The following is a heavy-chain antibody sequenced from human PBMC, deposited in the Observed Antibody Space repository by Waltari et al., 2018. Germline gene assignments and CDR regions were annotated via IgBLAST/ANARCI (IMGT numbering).Heavy chain of an antibody. J-gene: IGHJ3*02. D-gene: IGHD3-3*01. Sequence: EVQLVESGGGLVKPGGSLRLSCAASGFTFSSYSMNWVRQAPGKGLEWFSSISSSSSYIYYADSVKGRFTISRDNAKNSLYLQMNSLRAEDTAVYYCARDFLSYYDFWSGEIDAFDIWGQGTMVTVSS. CDR3: ARDFLSYYDFWSGEIDAFDI. V-gene: IGHV3-21*01. CDR1: GFTFSSYS. CDR2: ISSSSSYI.